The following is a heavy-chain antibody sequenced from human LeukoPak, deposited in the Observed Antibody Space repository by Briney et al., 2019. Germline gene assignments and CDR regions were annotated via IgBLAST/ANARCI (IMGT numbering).Heavy chain of an antibody. CDR3: ARGVTMATITPLLC. D-gene: IGHD5-24*01. CDR1: GFTFSTYS. Sequence: PGGSLRLSCAASGFTFSTYSMNWVRQAPGKGLEWVSSISGTSSYIYYADSVKGRFTISRDNAKNTLYLQMNSLRAEDTAVYYCARGVTMATITPLLCWGQGTLVTVSS. J-gene: IGHJ4*02. V-gene: IGHV3-21*01. CDR2: ISGTSSYI.